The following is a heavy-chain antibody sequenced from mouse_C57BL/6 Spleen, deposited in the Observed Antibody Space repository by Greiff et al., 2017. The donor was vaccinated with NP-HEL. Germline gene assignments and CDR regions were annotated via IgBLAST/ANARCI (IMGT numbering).Heavy chain of an antibody. CDR3: TRSGLFDY. Sequence: VKLMESGAELVRPGASVTLSCKASGYTFTDYEMHWVKQTPVHGLEWIGAIDPETGGTAYNQKFKGKAILTADKSSSTAYMELRSLTSEDSAVYYCTRSGLFDYWGQGTTLTVSS. V-gene: IGHV1-15*01. CDR2: IDPETGGT. CDR1: GYTFTDYE. D-gene: IGHD3-1*01. J-gene: IGHJ2*01.